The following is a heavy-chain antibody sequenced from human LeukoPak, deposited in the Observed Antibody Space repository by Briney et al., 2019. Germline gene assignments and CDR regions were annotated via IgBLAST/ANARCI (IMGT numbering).Heavy chain of an antibody. V-gene: IGHV1-3*01. CDR3: ARTPLPVAIPSY. Sequence: ASVKVSCKASGYTFTSYAMHWVRQAPGQRLEWMGWINAVNGNTKYSQKFQGRVTITRDTSASTAYMELSSLRSEDTAVYYCARTPLPVAIPSYWGQGTLVTVSS. D-gene: IGHD6-19*01. CDR1: GYTFTSYA. CDR2: INAVNGNT. J-gene: IGHJ4*02.